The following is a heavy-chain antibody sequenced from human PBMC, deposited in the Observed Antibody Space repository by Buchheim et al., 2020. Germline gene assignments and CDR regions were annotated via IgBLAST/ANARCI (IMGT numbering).Heavy chain of an antibody. V-gene: IGHV3-30-3*01. CDR2: ISYDGSRK. D-gene: IGHD6-13*01. CDR1: GFTFSSYD. CDR3: ARDVAADY. J-gene: IGHJ4*02. Sequence: VQLLESGGGLVQPGGSLRLSCAASGFTFSSYDMHWVRQAPGKGLDWVAVISYDGSRKYYADSGKGRFNILRGNSKTTPVLQMNSLRPEDTAVYYCARDVAADYWGQGTL.